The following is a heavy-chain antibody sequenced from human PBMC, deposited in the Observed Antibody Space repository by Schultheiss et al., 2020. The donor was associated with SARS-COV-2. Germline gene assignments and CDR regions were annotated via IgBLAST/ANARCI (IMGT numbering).Heavy chain of an antibody. Sequence: ASVKVSCKASGYTFTSYGISWVRQAPGQGLEWMGWISAYNGNTNYAQKLQGRVTMTTDTSTSTAYMELRSLRSDDTAVYYCARALAAAGTMEAFDYWGQGTLVTVSS. CDR3: ARALAAAGTMEAFDY. CDR2: ISAYNGNT. V-gene: IGHV1-18*01. J-gene: IGHJ4*02. D-gene: IGHD6-13*01. CDR1: GYTFTSYG.